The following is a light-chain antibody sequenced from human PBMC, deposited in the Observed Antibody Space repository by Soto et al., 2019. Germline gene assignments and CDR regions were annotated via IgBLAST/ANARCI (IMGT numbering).Light chain of an antibody. CDR3: LQYHNVWA. CDR2: GAS. CDR1: QSISTN. J-gene: IGKJ1*01. V-gene: IGKV3-15*01. Sequence: SANTLDLAARGSVNQYCRASQSISTNLAWYQQKPGQAPRFLIHGASNRATGVPARFSGSGSGTEFTLTISSLQSEDFTVYSCLQYHNVWAFGQGTKVDIK.